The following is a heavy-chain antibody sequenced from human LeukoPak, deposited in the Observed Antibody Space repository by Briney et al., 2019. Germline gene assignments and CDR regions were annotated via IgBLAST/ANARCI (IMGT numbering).Heavy chain of an antibody. CDR3: ARVIPAADFDY. CDR2: IYGDGST. J-gene: IGHJ4*02. Sequence: GGSLRLSCAASGFTFSSSGMHWVRQAPGKGLEWVSLIYGDGSTYYPDSVKGRFSISRDNSKNTLYLQMNSLKPEDTAVYYCARVIPAADFDYWGQGTLVTVSS. CDR1: GFTFSSSG. V-gene: IGHV3-NL1*01. D-gene: IGHD2-2*01.